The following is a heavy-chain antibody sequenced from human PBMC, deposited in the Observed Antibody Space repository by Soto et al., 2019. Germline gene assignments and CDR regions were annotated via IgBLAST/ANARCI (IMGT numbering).Heavy chain of an antibody. Sequence: PGGSLRLSCAASGFTVSSNYMSWVRQAPGKGLEWVSVIYSGGSTYYADSVKGRFTISRDNSKNTLYLQMNSLRAEDTAVYYCERGENYYYYGMDVWGQGTTVTVSS. V-gene: IGHV3-53*01. J-gene: IGHJ6*02. CDR2: IYSGGST. CDR1: GFTVSSNY. CDR3: ERGENYYYYGMDV.